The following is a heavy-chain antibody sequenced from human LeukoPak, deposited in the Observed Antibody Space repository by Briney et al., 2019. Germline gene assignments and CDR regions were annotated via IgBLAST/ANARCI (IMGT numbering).Heavy chain of an antibody. D-gene: IGHD3-22*01. CDR2: IWYDGSNK. Sequence: GGSLRLSCAASGFTFSSYGMHWVRQAPGKGLEWVAVIWYDGSNKYYADSVKGRFTISRDNSKNTLYLQMNSLRAEDTAVYYCARDSYYDSSGYFNWFDPWGQGTLVTVSS. J-gene: IGHJ5*02. V-gene: IGHV3-33*01. CDR3: ARDSYYDSSGYFNWFDP. CDR1: GFTFSSYG.